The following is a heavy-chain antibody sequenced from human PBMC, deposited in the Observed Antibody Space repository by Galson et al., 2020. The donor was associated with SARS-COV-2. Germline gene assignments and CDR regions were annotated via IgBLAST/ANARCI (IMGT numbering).Heavy chain of an antibody. CDR1: GFTFTNYW. CDR2: TSSDCSST. J-gene: IGHJ3*01. CDR3: ARDKDRDAFDF. Sequence: ESLKISCAASGFTFTNYWMSLVRQAPGKGLVLVSRTSSDCSSTSYADSVKGRLTISRDNAKNTPYLQMNGLRAEDTAIYYCARDKDRDAFDFRGQGTMVTGSS. D-gene: IGHD2-15*01. V-gene: IGHV3-74*01.